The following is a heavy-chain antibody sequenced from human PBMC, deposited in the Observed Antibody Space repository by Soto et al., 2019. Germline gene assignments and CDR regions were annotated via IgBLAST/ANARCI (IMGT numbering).Heavy chain of an antibody. CDR3: AKARHSGDFAGSYDS. CDR2: IGGRGGNA. Sequence: WWSLRLSCSASVFSFIDYAINWGRQVPGRGLEYVAGIGGRGGNAFYADSMKGRFSISRDNSKNTVYLHMHNLRVDDSAMYYCAKARHSGDFAGSYDSWGQGTLVTVSS. J-gene: IGHJ5*02. D-gene: IGHD2-21*02. V-gene: IGHV3-23*01. CDR1: VFSFIDYA.